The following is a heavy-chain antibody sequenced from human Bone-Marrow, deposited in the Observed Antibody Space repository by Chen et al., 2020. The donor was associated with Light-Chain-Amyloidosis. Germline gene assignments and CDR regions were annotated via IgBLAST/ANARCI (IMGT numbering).Heavy chain of an antibody. V-gene: IGHV4-39*07. Sequence: QLQLQESGPGLVKPSETLSLTCTVSGGSISSSSYYWGWIRQPPGKGLEWIGSIYYSGSTYYNPSLKSRVTISVDTSKNQFSLXLSSVTAADTAVYYCARAGDWQWPADFDYWGQGTLVTVSS. D-gene: IGHD6-19*01. CDR1: GGSISSSSYY. J-gene: IGHJ4*02. CDR3: ARAGDWQWPADFDY. CDR2: IYYSGST.